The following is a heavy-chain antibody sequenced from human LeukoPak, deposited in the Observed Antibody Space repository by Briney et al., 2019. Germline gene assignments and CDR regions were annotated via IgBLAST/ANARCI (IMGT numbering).Heavy chain of an antibody. V-gene: IGHV3-74*01. D-gene: IGHD6-13*01. CDR1: GFSFSGHW. Sequence: GGSLRLSCAASGFSFSGHWMHWARQLPGKGLVWVTRISPTGSTTSYADSVKGRFTVSRDNAKNTLYLQVNNLRAEGTAEYYCARGPSSNWSGLDFWGQGTLLTVSS. CDR3: ARGPSSNWSGLDF. CDR2: ISPTGSTT. J-gene: IGHJ4*02.